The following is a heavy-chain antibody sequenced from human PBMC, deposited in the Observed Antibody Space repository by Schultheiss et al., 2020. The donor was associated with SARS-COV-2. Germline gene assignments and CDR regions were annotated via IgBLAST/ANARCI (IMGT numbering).Heavy chain of an antibody. D-gene: IGHD6-6*01. CDR1: GFTFSSYN. J-gene: IGHJ6*02. CDR3: AKYIAARLGYYYGMDV. Sequence: GESLKISCAASGFTFSSYNMNWVRQAPGKGLEWVAVISYDGRSKYYADSVKGRFTISRDNSKNTLYLQMNSLRAEDTALYYCAKYIAARLGYYYGMDVWGQGTTVTVSS. CDR2: ISYDGRSK. V-gene: IGHV3-30*18.